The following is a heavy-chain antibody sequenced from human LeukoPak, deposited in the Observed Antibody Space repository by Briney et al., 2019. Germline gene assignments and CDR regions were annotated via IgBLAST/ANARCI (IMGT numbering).Heavy chain of an antibody. CDR2: IIPIFGTA. CDR1: GGTFSSYA. J-gene: IGHJ5*02. CDR3: ARAGSPVVPASFNSDWFDP. Sequence: ASVKVSCKASGGTFSSYAISWVRQAPGQGLEWMGGIIPIFGTANYAQKFQGRVTITADEPTSTAYMELSSLRSEDTAVYYCARAGSPVVPASFNSDWFDPWGQGTLVTVSS. V-gene: IGHV1-69*01. D-gene: IGHD2-2*01.